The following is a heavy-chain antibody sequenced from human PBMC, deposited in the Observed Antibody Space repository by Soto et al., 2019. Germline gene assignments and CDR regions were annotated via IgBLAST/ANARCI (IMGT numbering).Heavy chain of an antibody. Sequence: ASVKVSYQASGYTFTSHGISWVRQAPGQGLEWMGWISAYNGNTNYAQKLQGRVTMTTDTSTSTAYMELRSLRSDDTAVYYCARVYSYGATSAYYYMDVWGKGTTVTVSS. V-gene: IGHV1-18*01. CDR3: ARVYSYGATSAYYYMDV. CDR2: ISAYNGNT. D-gene: IGHD5-18*01. CDR1: GYTFTSHG. J-gene: IGHJ6*03.